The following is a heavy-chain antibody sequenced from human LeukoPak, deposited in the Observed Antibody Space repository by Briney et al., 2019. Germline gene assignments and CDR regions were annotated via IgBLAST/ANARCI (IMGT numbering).Heavy chain of an antibody. J-gene: IGHJ4*02. CDR3: AKDRYGYSSGWSPFDY. CDR2: ISWNSGSI. CDR1: GFTFDDYA. D-gene: IGHD6-19*01. V-gene: IGHV3-9*01. Sequence: GGSLRLSCAASGFTFDDYAMHWVRQAPGKGLEGVSGISWNSGSIGYADSVKGRFTISRDNAKNSLYLQMNSLRAEDTALYYCAKDRYGYSSGWSPFDYWGQGTLVTVSS.